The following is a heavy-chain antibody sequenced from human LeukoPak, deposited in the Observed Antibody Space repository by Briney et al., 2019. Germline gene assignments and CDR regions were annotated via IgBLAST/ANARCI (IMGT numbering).Heavy chain of an antibody. Sequence: PSETLSLTCTVSGGSISSYYWSWIRQPPGKGLEWIGYIYYSGSTNYNPSLKSRVTISVDTSKNQFSLKLSSVTAADTAVYYCARDLGLFCSGGDCYSGSDGMDVWGQGTTVTVSS. V-gene: IGHV4-59*01. CDR3: ARDLGLFCSGGDCYSGSDGMDV. CDR1: GGSISSYY. CDR2: IYYSGST. J-gene: IGHJ6*02. D-gene: IGHD2-21*02.